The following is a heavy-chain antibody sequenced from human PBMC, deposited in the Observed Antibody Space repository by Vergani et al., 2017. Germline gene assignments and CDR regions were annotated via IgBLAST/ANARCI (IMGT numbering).Heavy chain of an antibody. V-gene: IGHV3-33*01. D-gene: IGHD2-8*01. CDR2: IWDDGSKE. CDR1: GFTLSSHA. J-gene: IGHJ6*03. CDR3: ARSGYCAHGVGYITYYYYMDF. Sequence: QVQLEESGGGVVQPGRSLRLSCAGSGFTLSSHAMHWVRQAPGKGLEWVAFIWDDGSKEYYADSVKGRFTISRDNSKNTLYLQMNNLRATDTAVYYCARSGYCAHGVGYITYYYYMDFWGKGTAVTVSS.